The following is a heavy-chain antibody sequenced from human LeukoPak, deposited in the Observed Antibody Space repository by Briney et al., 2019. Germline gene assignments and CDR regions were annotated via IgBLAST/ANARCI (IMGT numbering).Heavy chain of an antibody. CDR3: ATSGGIAAAGLDY. J-gene: IGHJ4*02. D-gene: IGHD6-13*01. CDR1: GGSISSYY. V-gene: IGHV4-59*01. CDR2: IYYSGST. Sequence: PSETLSLTCTVSGGSISSYYWSWIRQPPGKGLEWIGYIYYSGSTNYNPSLKSRVTISVDTSKNQFSLKLSSVTAADTAVYYCATSGGIAAAGLDYWGQGTLVTVSS.